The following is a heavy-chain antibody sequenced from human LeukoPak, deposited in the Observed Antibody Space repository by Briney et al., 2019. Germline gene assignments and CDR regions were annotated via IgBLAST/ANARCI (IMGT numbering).Heavy chain of an antibody. CDR3: ARHSDGYSSSYSVDY. J-gene: IGHJ4*02. CDR2: IYYTGST. D-gene: IGHD6-13*01. Sequence: PSETLSLTCTVSSGSVSSRFCYWGWIRQPPGKGLEWIGSIYYTGSTYYNPSLESRVTISVDTSNNQFSLKLKPVTAADTAVYYCARHSDGYSSSYSVDYWGQGNLVTVSS. V-gene: IGHV4-39*01. CDR1: SGSVSSRFCY.